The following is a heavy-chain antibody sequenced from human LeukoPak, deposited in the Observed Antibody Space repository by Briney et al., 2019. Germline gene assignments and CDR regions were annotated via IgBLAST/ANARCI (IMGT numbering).Heavy chain of an antibody. J-gene: IGHJ4*02. CDR1: GFTFSSYA. D-gene: IGHD6-13*01. CDR3: ARDVAAAGTFCDY. V-gene: IGHV3-30-3*01. Sequence: GGSLRLSCAASGFTFSSYAMHRVRQAPGKGLEWVAVISYDGSNKYYADSVKGRFTISRDNSKNTLYLQMNSLRAEDTTVYYCARDVAAAGTFCDYWGQGTLVTVSS. CDR2: ISYDGSNK.